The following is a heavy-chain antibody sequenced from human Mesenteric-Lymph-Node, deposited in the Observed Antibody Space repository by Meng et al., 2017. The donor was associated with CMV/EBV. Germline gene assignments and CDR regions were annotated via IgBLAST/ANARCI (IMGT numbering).Heavy chain of an antibody. D-gene: IGHD2-15*01. CDR1: GFTFDDYV. J-gene: IGHJ6*02. Sequence: GGSLRLSCAASGFTFDDYVLSWVRQAPGKGLEWVSIINWNGGSTDYTDSVKGRFTISRDNAKNSLYLQMNSLRAEDTALYYCAREQFLPSTPWGPILEGGMDVWGQGTTVTVSS. V-gene: IGHV3-20*04. CDR3: AREQFLPSTPWGPILEGGMDV. CDR2: INWNGGST.